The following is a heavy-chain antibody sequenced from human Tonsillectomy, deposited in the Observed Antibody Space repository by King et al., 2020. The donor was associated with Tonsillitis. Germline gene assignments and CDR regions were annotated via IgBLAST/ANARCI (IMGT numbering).Heavy chain of an antibody. V-gene: IGHV3-9*01. CDR1: GFTFDDYA. J-gene: IGHJ3*02. CDR3: AKDIPNSSGRVRAFDI. D-gene: IGHD6-19*01. Sequence: EVQLVESGGGLVQPGRSLRLSCAASGFTFDDYAMHWVRQAPGKGLEWVSGISWNSGSIGYADSVKGRFTISRDNAKNSLYLQMNSLRAEDTALYYCAKDIPNSSGRVRAFDIWGQGTMVTVSS. CDR2: ISWNSGSI.